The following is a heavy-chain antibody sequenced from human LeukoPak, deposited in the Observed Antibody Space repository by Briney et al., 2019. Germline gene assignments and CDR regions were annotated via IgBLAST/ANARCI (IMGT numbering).Heavy chain of an antibody. CDR1: GYTFTSYG. Sequence: ASVKVSCKASGYTFTSYGISWVRQAPGQGLEWMGWISGYNGNTHHAQNLQGRVTMTTDTSTSTAYMELRSLRSDDTAVYYCARGPYCSGGTCYSQYFDYWGQGTLVTVSS. CDR2: ISGYNGNT. CDR3: ARGPYCSGGTCYSQYFDY. V-gene: IGHV1-18*01. J-gene: IGHJ4*02. D-gene: IGHD2-15*01.